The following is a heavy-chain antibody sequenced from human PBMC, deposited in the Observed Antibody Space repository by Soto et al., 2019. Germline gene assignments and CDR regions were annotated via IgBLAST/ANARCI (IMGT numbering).Heavy chain of an antibody. Sequence: QVQLVESGGGVVQPGRSLRLSCAASGFTFRNFGMHWVRQAPGKGLEWVAVISYDGTNKYYADSVKGRFTISRDNSKNTLYLQINSLRAEDTAVYYCAKAVPPFVVVNASDYWGQGTVVTVSS. V-gene: IGHV3-30*18. CDR1: GFTFRNFG. J-gene: IGHJ4*02. CDR2: ISYDGTNK. CDR3: AKAVPPFVVVNASDY. D-gene: IGHD2-21*01.